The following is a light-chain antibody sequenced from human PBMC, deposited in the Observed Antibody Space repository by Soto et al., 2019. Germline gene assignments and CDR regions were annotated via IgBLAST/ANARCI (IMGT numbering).Light chain of an antibody. CDR3: QQYYSTPPT. V-gene: IGKV4-1*01. CDR1: QSVLYSSNNKNY. CDR2: WAS. Sequence: DIVMTQSPDSPAVSLGERATINCKSSQSVLYSSNNKNYLAWYQQKPGQPPKLLIYWASTRESGVPDRFSGSGSGTDFTLTISSLQAEDVAVYYCQQYYSTPPTFGPGTKVDIK. J-gene: IGKJ3*01.